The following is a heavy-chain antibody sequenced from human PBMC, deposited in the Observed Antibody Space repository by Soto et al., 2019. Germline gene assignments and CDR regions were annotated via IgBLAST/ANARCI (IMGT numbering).Heavy chain of an antibody. CDR1: GGTFSSYA. Sequence: QVQLVQSGAEVKKPGSSVKVSCKASGGTFSSYAISWVRQAPGXGXEWMXGIIPIFGTANYAQKFQGRVTITADESTSTXXXXXXXXXXXXXXXXXXXXXXXXXXGXNXXXXXXXYWGQGTLVTVSS. V-gene: IGHV1-69*12. CDR3: XXXXXXXXGXNXXXXXXXY. J-gene: IGHJ4*02. CDR2: IIPIFGTA.